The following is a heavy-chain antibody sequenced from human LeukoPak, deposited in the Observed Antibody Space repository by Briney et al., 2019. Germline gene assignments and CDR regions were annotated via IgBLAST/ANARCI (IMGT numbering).Heavy chain of an antibody. CDR2: IYYSGST. Sequence: SETLSLTCTVSGGSTSSSSYYWGWIRQPPGKGLEWIGSIYYSGSTYYNPSLKSRVTISVDTSKNQFSLKLSSVTAADTAVYYCARWSGYDAFDIWGQGTMVTVSS. CDR1: GGSTSSSSYY. CDR3: ARWSGYDAFDI. D-gene: IGHD5-12*01. V-gene: IGHV4-39*01. J-gene: IGHJ3*02.